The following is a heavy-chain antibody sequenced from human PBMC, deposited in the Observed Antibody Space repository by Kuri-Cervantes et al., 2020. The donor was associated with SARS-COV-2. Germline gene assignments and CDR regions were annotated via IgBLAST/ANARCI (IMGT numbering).Heavy chain of an antibody. Sequence: ASVKVSRKASGYTFTGYYMHWVRQAPGQGLEWMGWINPNSGGTNYAQKFQGRVTMTRDTSISTAYMELSRLRSDDTAVYYCAVYCSSTSCYNQWGQGTLVTVSS. J-gene: IGHJ4*02. CDR3: AVYCSSTSCYNQ. D-gene: IGHD2-2*02. CDR1: GYTFTGYY. V-gene: IGHV1-2*02. CDR2: INPNSGGT.